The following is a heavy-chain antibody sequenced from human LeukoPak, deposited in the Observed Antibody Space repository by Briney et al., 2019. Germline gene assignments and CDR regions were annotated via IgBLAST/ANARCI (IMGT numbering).Heavy chain of an antibody. CDR1: GFTFSTYA. Sequence: GGSLRLSCAASGFTFSTYAMSWVRQAPGKGLEWVSAISGSGVTTHYADSVKGRFTISRDNSKNTLYLQMNSLRDDDTAVYYCAKTPRPRDFWSGYYSGFDYWGQGTLVTVSS. CDR2: ISGSGVTT. V-gene: IGHV3-23*01. D-gene: IGHD3-3*01. J-gene: IGHJ4*02. CDR3: AKTPRPRDFWSGYYSGFDY.